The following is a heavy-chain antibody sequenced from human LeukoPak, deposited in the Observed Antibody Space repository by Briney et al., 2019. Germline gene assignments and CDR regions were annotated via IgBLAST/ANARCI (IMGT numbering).Heavy chain of an antibody. J-gene: IGHJ4*02. CDR3: AKQLGYCSDGSCYFPY. Sequence: GGSLRLSCSASGFTFSGHFMHWVRQAPGKGLEYVSSISINGDKTYYAESVKGRFTISRDNSKNTLYLQLSSLRVEDTAVYYCAKQLGYCSDGSCYFPYWGQGTLVTASS. V-gene: IGHV3-64D*06. D-gene: IGHD2-15*01. CDR2: ISINGDKT. CDR1: GFTFSGHF.